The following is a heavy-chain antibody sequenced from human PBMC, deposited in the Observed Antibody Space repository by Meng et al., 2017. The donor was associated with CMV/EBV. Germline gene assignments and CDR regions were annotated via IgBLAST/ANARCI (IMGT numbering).Heavy chain of an antibody. D-gene: IGHD5-24*01. CDR1: GGSVSSGSYY. CDR3: ARMVATTYYFDY. V-gene: IGHV4-61*01. Sequence: SETLSLTCTVSGGSVSSGSYYWSWIRQPPGKGLEWIGYIYYSGSTNYNPSLKSRVTISVDTSKNQFSLKPSSVTAADTAVYYCARMVATTYYFDYWGQGTLVTVSS. CDR2: IYYSGST. J-gene: IGHJ4*02.